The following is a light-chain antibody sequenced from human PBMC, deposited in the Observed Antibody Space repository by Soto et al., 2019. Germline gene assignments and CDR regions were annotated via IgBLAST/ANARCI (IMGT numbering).Light chain of an antibody. Sequence: QTVVTQPPSVSGAPGQRVTISCPGSSSNIGAGDDVHWYQQLPVTAPKLLIYGNSHRPSGVPDRFSGSKSGTSASLAITGLQAEDEADYYCQSYDSSLRGWVFGGGTKLTVL. CDR3: QSYDSSLRGWV. J-gene: IGLJ3*02. CDR1: SSNIGAGDD. V-gene: IGLV1-40*01. CDR2: GNS.